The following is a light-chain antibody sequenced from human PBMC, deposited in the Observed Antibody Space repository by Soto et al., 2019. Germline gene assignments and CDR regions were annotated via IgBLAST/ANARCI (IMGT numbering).Light chain of an antibody. CDR3: LQYHNLWA. CDR1: QSVSSS. Sequence: EIVMTQSPATLSVSPGERATLSCRASQSVSSSLAWYQQKPCQAPRPLIYGASTRATGIPAWFSGSGSGTEFTLTISSLQPEDFTVYSCLQYHNLWAFGQGTKVDIK. V-gene: IGKV3-15*01. CDR2: GAS. J-gene: IGKJ1*01.